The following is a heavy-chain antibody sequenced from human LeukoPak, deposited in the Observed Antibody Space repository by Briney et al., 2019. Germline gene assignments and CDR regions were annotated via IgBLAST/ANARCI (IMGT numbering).Heavy chain of an antibody. V-gene: IGHV4-59*08. Sequence: KPSETLSLTCTVSGGSISSYYWSWIRQPPGKGLEWIAYMHFTGNTDSNPSLKSRVTISVDTSRRQFSLQLTSVTAADTAVYYCARHEPGWRGAFDFWGQGTMVTVSS. D-gene: IGHD1-14*01. CDR3: ARHEPGWRGAFDF. CDR2: MHFTGNT. CDR1: GGSISSYY. J-gene: IGHJ3*01.